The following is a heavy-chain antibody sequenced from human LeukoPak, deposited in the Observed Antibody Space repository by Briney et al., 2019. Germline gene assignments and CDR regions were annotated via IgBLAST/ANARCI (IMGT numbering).Heavy chain of an antibody. CDR3: TRGEIFDP. J-gene: IGHJ5*02. CDR1: GDSVSSNSAA. Sequence: SQTLSLTCAISGDSVSSNSAAWNWIRQSPSRGLEWLGRTYYKSKWYYDYAISVKSRITINPDISKNQFSLQLNSATPEDTAVYYCTRGEIFDPWGQGTLVTVSS. V-gene: IGHV6-1*01. CDR2: TYYKSKWYY.